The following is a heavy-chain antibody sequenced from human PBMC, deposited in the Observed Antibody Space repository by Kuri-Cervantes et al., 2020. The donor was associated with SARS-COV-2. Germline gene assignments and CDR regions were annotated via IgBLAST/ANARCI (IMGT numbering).Heavy chain of an antibody. CDR1: GYTFSSYG. CDR3: ARTPLYCSSTSCYTEAFDY. CDR2: ISAYNDNT. V-gene: IGHV1-18*01. D-gene: IGHD2-2*02. J-gene: IGHJ4*02. Sequence: ASVKVSCKASGYTFSSYGINWVRQAPGQGLEWMGWISAYNDNTNYAQRLQGRVTMTTDTSTTTAYMELRSLRSDDTAVYYCARTPLYCSSTSCYTEAFDYWGQGTLVTVSS.